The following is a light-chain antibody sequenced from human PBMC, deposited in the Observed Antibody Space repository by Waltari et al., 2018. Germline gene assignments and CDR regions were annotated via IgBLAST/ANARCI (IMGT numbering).Light chain of an antibody. CDR3: QSYDTSLGVV. CDR1: WSNIRAGYA. J-gene: IGLJ2*01. Sequence: QSVLTQPPSVSGAPGQRVTISCTGSWSNIRAGYALHWYQQLPGKAPTLLIYGVNTRPPGVPDRFFGSKSGSSASLAIPGLQPEDEADYYCQSYDTSLGVVFGGGTKLTVL. CDR2: GVN. V-gene: IGLV1-40*01.